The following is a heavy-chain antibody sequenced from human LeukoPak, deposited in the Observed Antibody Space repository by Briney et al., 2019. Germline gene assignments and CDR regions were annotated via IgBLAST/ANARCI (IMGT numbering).Heavy chain of an antibody. D-gene: IGHD2-21*01. Sequence: APVRVSSTASGGTFSSSAISWVRQAPGHGLEWRGGIITIFGTPNYAQKFQGRVTIPADESTSTADMELSSRRSEDTAVYYCARVGLQPAIPGDVWGKGTTVTVSS. J-gene: IGHJ6*04. V-gene: IGHV1-69*13. CDR2: IITIFGTP. CDR3: ARVGLQPAIPGDV. CDR1: GGTFSSSA.